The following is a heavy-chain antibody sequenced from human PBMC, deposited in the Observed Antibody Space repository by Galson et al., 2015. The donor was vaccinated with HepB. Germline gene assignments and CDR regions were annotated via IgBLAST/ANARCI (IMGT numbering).Heavy chain of an antibody. CDR2: IYDRGST. J-gene: IGHJ6*02. Sequence: TLSLTCSVSGGSISSGDYYWTWIRQPPGKGLEWIGYIYDRGSTYYNPSLKSRLTIPVDTSKNQFSLKLSSVTAADTAVYYCARDRRTPAADYFYYYAMDVWGQGTTVTVSS. D-gene: IGHD2-2*01. V-gene: IGHV4-30-4*01. CDR1: GGSISSGDYY. CDR3: ARDRRTPAADYFYYYAMDV.